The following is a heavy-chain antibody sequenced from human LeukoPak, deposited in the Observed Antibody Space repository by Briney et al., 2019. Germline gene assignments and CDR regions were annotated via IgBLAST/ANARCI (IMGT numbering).Heavy chain of an antibody. CDR2: IKQDGSEK. J-gene: IGHJ4*02. Sequence: PGGSLRLSCAASGFTSGTYWMSWVRQAPGKGLEWVANIKQDGSEKYCVDSVRGRFTISRDNAKNSLYLQMNSLRAEDTAVYYCARDRGSSGWYEFDYWGQGTLVTVSS. CDR1: GFTSGTYW. D-gene: IGHD6-19*01. V-gene: IGHV3-7*01. CDR3: ARDRGSSGWYEFDY.